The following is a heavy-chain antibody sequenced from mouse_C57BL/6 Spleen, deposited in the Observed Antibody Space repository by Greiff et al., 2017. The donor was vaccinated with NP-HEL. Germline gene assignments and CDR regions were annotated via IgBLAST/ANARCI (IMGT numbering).Heavy chain of an antibody. D-gene: IGHD1-1*01. CDR3: ARSRITSWYFDV. Sequence: QVQLQQSGAELVMPGASVKLSCKASGYTFTSYWMHWVKQRPGQGLEWIGEIDPSDSYTNYNQKFKGKSTLTVDKSSSTAYMQLSSLTSEDSAVYYCARSRITSWYFDVWGTGTTVTVSS. V-gene: IGHV1-69*01. CDR1: GYTFTSYW. J-gene: IGHJ1*03. CDR2: IDPSDSYT.